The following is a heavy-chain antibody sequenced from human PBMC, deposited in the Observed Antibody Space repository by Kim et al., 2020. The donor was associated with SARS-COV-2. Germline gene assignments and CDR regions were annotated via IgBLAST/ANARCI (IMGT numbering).Heavy chain of an antibody. V-gene: IGHV4-39*06. CDR3: ARSKIQLWLSGFDV. Sequence: YNPSLQSRVTITLDTSNNQFTLTLTSVTAADTARYFCARSKIQLWLSGFDVWGQGTVVTVSS. D-gene: IGHD5-18*01. J-gene: IGHJ3*01.